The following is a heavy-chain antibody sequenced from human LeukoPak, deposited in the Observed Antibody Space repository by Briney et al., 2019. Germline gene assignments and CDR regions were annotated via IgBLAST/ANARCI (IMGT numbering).Heavy chain of an antibody. CDR1: GFSFSSYG. J-gene: IGHJ4*02. CDR2: ISYDGSNK. V-gene: IGHV3-30*03. CDR3: ARGEYYSDTSSYFDY. Sequence: PGRSLRLSCAASGFSFSSYGMNWVRQAPGKGLEWVAVISYDGSNKYYADSVKGRFTISRYNSKNTLFVKMSSLRAEDTAVYYCARGEYYSDTSSYFDYWGQGTLVTVSS. D-gene: IGHD3-22*01.